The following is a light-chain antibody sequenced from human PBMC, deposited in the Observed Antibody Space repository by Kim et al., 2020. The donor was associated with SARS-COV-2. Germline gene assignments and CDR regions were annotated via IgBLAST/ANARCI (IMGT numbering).Light chain of an antibody. CDR3: CSYAGSSTWV. CDR2: EGS. CDR1: SSEVGSYNL. V-gene: IGLV2-23*01. Sequence: GKSITISCTGTSSEVGSYNLVSWYQQHPGKAPKLMIYEGSKRTSGVSNRFSGSKSGNTASLTISGLQAEDEADYYCCSYAGSSTWVFGGGTQLTVL. J-gene: IGLJ3*02.